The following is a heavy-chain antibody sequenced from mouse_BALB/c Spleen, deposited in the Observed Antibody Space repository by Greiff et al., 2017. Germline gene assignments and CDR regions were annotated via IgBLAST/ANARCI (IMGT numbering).Heavy chain of an antibody. CDR3: ARATMITTGGFAY. D-gene: IGHD2-4*01. Sequence: VQLKESGPGLVKPSQSLSLTCTVTGYSITSDYAWNWIRQFPGNKLEWMGYISYSGSTSYNPSLKSRISITRDTSKNQFFLQLNSVTTEDTATYYCARATMITTGGFAYWGQGTLVTVSA. CDR1: GYSITSDYA. J-gene: IGHJ3*01. CDR2: ISYSGST. V-gene: IGHV3-2*02.